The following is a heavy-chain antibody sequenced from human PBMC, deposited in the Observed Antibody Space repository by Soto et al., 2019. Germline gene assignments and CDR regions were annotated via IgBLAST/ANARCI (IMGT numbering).Heavy chain of an antibody. CDR2: IYWNDDK. D-gene: IGHD6-19*01. V-gene: IGHV2-5*01. CDR1: CGSVSSNSYY. J-gene: IGHJ4*02. CDR3: AHRTSGWYLFDY. Sequence: TLSLTCPVSCGSVSSNSYYWSWFRQPPGKGLEWLALIYWNDDKRYSPSLKARLTITNDTSKNQVVLTMTNRDPVDTPTYYCAHRTSGWYLFDYGSQGTLVTVSS.